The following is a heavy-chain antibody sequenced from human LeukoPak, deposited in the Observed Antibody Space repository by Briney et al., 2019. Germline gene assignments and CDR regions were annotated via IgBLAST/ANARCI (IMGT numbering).Heavy chain of an antibody. J-gene: IGHJ4*02. V-gene: IGHV3-23*01. CDR3: AKSKQWELPFDY. CDR1: GFTFRTYA. CDR2: ISAGGKT. D-gene: IGHD1-26*01. Sequence: GGSLRLSCAASGFTFRTYAMSWVRQAPGKGLEWVSAISAGGKTYYADSVKGRFTISRDNSKNTLYLQMNSLRAEDTALYYCAKSKQWELPFDYWGQGTLVTVSS.